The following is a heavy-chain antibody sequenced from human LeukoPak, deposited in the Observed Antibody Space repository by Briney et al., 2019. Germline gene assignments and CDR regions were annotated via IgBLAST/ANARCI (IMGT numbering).Heavy chain of an antibody. Sequence: PSETLSLTCTVSGGSISSYYWSWIRQPPGEGLEWIGYIYYSGSTNYNPSLKSRVTISVDTSKNQFSLKLGSVTAADTAVYYCARGGYYYDAFDIWGQGTMVTVSS. CDR1: GGSISSYY. CDR3: ARGGYYYDAFDI. CDR2: IYYSGST. D-gene: IGHD3-10*01. V-gene: IGHV4-59*01. J-gene: IGHJ3*02.